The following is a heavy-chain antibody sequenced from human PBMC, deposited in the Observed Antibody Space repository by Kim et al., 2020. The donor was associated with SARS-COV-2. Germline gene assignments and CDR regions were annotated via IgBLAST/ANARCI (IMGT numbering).Heavy chain of an antibody. CDR2: IYSGGST. V-gene: IGHV3-53*01. J-gene: IGHJ3*02. D-gene: IGHD3-10*01. Sequence: GGSLRLSCAASGFTVSSNYMSWVRQAPGKGLEWVSVIYSGGSTYYADSVKGRFTISRDNSKNTLYLQMNSLRAEDTAVYYCASPSPLVTGAFDIWGQGTMVTVSS. CDR1: GFTVSSNY. CDR3: ASPSPLVTGAFDI.